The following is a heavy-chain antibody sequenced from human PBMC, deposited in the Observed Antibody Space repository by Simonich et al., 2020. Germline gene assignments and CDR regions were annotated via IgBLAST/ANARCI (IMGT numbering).Heavy chain of an antibody. J-gene: IGHJ3*02. V-gene: IGHV1-2*02. Sequence: QVQLVQSGAEVKKPGASVKVSCKASGYTFTGYYMHLVRQAPGQGLEGMGWINTNRGGTNYAQKFQGRVTMTRDTSISTAYMELSRLRSDDTAVYYCARNGLVGILKAFDIWGQGTMVTVSS. D-gene: IGHD2-21*01. CDR2: INTNRGGT. CDR3: ARNGLVGILKAFDI. CDR1: GYTFTGYY.